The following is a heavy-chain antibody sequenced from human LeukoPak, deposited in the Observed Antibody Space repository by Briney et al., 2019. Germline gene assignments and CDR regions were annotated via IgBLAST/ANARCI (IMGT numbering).Heavy chain of an antibody. CDR1: GASISRDNYY. V-gene: IGHV4-30-4*01. Sequence: TSETLSLTCSVSGASISRDNYYWRWIRQPPEKGLEWIGCIYHSGSTYYNSSLKSRVTMSIDTSTNQFSLKLSSVTAADTAVYYCARGFYYGSGETYFDFWGQGTLVTVSS. J-gene: IGHJ4*02. CDR3: ARGFYYGSGETYFDF. CDR2: IYHSGST. D-gene: IGHD3-10*01.